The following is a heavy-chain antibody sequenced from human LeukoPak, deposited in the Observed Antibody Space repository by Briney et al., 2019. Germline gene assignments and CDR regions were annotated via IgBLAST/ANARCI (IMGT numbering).Heavy chain of an antibody. V-gene: IGHV4-39*02. Sequence: PSETLSLTCTVSGASINSGSYYWGWIRQPPGRGLEWIASVSSSGSTYYNPSLKSRVTISVDSSKNHFSLRVTSVTAADTAVYYCATYRHQWPPPGDWWGQGTRVTVSS. CDR1: GASINSGSYY. CDR3: ATYRHQWPPPGDW. D-gene: IGHD3-16*02. CDR2: VSSSGST. J-gene: IGHJ4*02.